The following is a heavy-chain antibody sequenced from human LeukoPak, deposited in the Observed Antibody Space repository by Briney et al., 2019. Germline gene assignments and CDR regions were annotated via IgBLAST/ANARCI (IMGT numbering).Heavy chain of an antibody. J-gene: IGHJ3*02. CDR2: IGTAGNT. Sequence: GGSLRLSCAASGFTFSSYDMHWVRQATGKGLEWVSGIGTAGNTYYPGSVKGRFIISRENARNSLYLQMNSLRAGDTAVYYCASARGSTTWYAFDIWGQGTMVTVSP. CDR3: ASARGSTTWYAFDI. D-gene: IGHD2-2*01. CDR1: GFTFSSYD. V-gene: IGHV3-13*01.